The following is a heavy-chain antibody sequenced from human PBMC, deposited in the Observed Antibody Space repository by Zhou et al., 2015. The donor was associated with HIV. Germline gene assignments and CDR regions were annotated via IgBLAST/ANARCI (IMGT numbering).Heavy chain of an antibody. CDR1: GYTFTSYD. D-gene: IGHD6-19*01. CDR2: MNPNSGNT. Sequence: QVQLVQSGAEVKKPGASVKVSCKASGYTFTSYDINWVRQATGQGLEWMGWMNPNSGNTGYAQKFQGRVTMTRNTSISTAYMELSSLRSEDTAVYYCARSSGWPHYYYYGMDVWGQGTTVTVSS. CDR3: ARSSGWPHYYYYGMDV. V-gene: IGHV1-8*01. J-gene: IGHJ6*02.